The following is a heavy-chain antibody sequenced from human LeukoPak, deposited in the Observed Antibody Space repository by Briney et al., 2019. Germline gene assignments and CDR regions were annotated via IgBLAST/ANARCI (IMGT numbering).Heavy chain of an antibody. V-gene: IGHV1-18*01. Sequence: ASVKASCKASGYTFTSYGISWVRQAPGQGLEWMGCISAYNGNTNYAQKLQGRVNMTTDTSTSIAYMALRSLRSDDTAVYYCARGAGTYYYDSSGYSSFDYWGQGTLVTVSP. CDR3: ARGAGTYYYDSSGYSSFDY. J-gene: IGHJ4*02. D-gene: IGHD3-22*01. CDR1: GYTFTSYG. CDR2: ISAYNGNT.